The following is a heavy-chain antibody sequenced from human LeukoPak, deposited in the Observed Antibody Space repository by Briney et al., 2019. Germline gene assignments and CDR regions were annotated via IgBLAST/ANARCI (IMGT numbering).Heavy chain of an antibody. CDR1: GYTFTGYY. CDR3: ARDRGSRGYFDY. Sequence: ASVKVSSKASGYTFTGYYMHWVRQAPGQGLEWMGRINPNSGGTNYAQKFQGRVTMTRDTSISTAYMELSRLRSDDTAVYYCARDRGSRGYFDYWGQGTLVTVSS. V-gene: IGHV1-2*06. CDR2: INPNSGGT. D-gene: IGHD5-24*01. J-gene: IGHJ4*02.